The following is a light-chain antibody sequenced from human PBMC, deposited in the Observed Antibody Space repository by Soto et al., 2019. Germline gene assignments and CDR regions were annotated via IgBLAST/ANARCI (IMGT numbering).Light chain of an antibody. J-gene: IGKJ1*01. Sequence: DIQMTQPPSSLSASVGDRVTITCRASQNIDNYLNWYQQKSGKAPNLLIYAASSSQSGVPFRFSGTGSGAEFTRTISSLQPDDSAIYYWQQCYCTSDWTFGHGPKVEIK. CDR1: QNIDNY. CDR3: QQCYCTSDWT. V-gene: IGKV1-39*01. CDR2: AAS.